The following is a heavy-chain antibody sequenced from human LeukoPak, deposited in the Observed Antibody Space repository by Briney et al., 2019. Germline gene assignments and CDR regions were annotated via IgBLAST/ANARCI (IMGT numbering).Heavy chain of an antibody. J-gene: IGHJ4*02. Sequence: GGSLRLSCLTSGFTLSTNAMSWVRQAPGKGLEWISGISGSGASTYYADSVKGRFTISRDDSRNALYLQMNSLRGDDTAVYYCAKDVGKWESLHFFDYWGQGTLVTVSS. CDR1: GFTLSTNA. V-gene: IGHV3-23*01. CDR2: ISGSGAST. CDR3: AKDVGKWESLHFFDY. D-gene: IGHD1-26*01.